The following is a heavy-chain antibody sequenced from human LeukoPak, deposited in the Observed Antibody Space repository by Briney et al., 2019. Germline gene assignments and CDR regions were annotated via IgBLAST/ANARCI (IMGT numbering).Heavy chain of an antibody. CDR2: IIPIFGTA. V-gene: IGHV1-69*05. Sequence: SVKVSCKASGCTFSSYAISWVRQAPGQGLEWMGGIIPIFGTANYAQKFQGRVTITTDESTSTAYMELSSLRSEDTAVYYCAREYSGGNPVYYFDYRGQGTLVTVSS. CDR3: AREYSGGNPVYYFDY. CDR1: GCTFSSYA. J-gene: IGHJ4*02. D-gene: IGHD4-23*01.